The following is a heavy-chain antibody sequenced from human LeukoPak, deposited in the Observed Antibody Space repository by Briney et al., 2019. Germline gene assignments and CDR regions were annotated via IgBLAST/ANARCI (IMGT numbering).Heavy chain of an antibody. CDR3: ARVDWNDRKYYSDY. CDR1: GFSFSYYS. Sequence: GGSLRLSCVASGFSFSYYSMIWVRQAPGKGLEWVSFISSASNYISYADSLKGRFTISRDNAKTSLYPQMNSLRVEDTAVYYCARVDWNDRKYYSDYWGQGTLVTVSS. CDR2: ISSASNYI. V-gene: IGHV3-21*01. D-gene: IGHD1-1*01. J-gene: IGHJ4*02.